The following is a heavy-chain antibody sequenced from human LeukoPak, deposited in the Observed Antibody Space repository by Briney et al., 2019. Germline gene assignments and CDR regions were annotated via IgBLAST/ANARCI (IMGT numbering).Heavy chain of an antibody. D-gene: IGHD1-1*01. J-gene: IGHJ3*02. CDR2: IYYSGST. CDR1: GGSISSSSYY. V-gene: IGHV4-39*07. CDR3: AGYNWNDEGAFDI. Sequence: SETLSLTCTVSGGSISSSSYYWGWIRQPPGKRLEWIGSIYYSGSTYYNPSLKSRVTISVDTSKNQFSLKLSSVTAADTAVYYCAGYNWNDEGAFDIWGQGTMVTVSS.